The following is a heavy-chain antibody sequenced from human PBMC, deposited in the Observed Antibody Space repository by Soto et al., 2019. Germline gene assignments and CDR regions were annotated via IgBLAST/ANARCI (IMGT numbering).Heavy chain of an antibody. D-gene: IGHD3-3*01. CDR2: ISSYNGNT. J-gene: IGHJ4*02. V-gene: IGHV1-18*01. CDR1: GYTFITYV. CDR3: ATFWSGYPYFDY. Sequence: RPSVKVSCKASGYTFITYVISWVRQAPGQGLEWMGWISSYNGNTNYAQKFQGRVTMTEDTSTDTAYMELSSLRSEDTAVYYCATFWSGYPYFDYWGQGTLVTVSS.